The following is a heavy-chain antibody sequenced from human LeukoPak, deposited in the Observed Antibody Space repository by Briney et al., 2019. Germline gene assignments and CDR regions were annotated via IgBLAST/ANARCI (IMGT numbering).Heavy chain of an antibody. V-gene: IGHV4-59*12. CDR2: IYYSGST. CDR1: GGSISSYY. CDR3: ARRHNVGFDY. Sequence: SETLSLTCTVSGGSISSYYWSWIRQPPGKGLEWIGYIYYSGSTNYNPSLKSRVTISVDTSKNQFSLKLSSVTAADTAVYYCARRHNVGFDYWGQGTLVTVSS. D-gene: IGHD1-14*01. J-gene: IGHJ4*02.